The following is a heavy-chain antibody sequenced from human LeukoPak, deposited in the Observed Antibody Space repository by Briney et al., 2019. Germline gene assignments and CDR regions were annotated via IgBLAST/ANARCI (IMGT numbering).Heavy chain of an antibody. V-gene: IGHV1-2*02. CDR3: ASLYGSGSTDYYYYGMDV. Sequence: ASAKVSCKASGYTFTGYYMHWVRQAPGQGVEWMGWINPNSGGTNYSQKSQSRGTMTRDTTISKAYMVLRRLKSDDTAFYYCASLYGSGSTDYYYYGMDVWGQGTTVTVSS. CDR2: INPNSGGT. CDR1: GYTFTGYY. J-gene: IGHJ6*02. D-gene: IGHD3-10*01.